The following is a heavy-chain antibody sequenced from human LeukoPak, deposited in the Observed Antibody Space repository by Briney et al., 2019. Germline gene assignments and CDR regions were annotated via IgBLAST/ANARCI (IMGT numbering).Heavy chain of an antibody. Sequence: PGGSLRLSCAASGFTFNRYNMNWVRRAPGKGLEWVSSISTSSSYIYYADSVRGRFTISRDNAKNSLYLQMNSLRVEDTAVYYCARGGAARPDFWGQGTLVTVSS. J-gene: IGHJ4*02. D-gene: IGHD6-6*01. V-gene: IGHV3-21*01. CDR3: ARGGAARPDF. CDR1: GFTFNRYN. CDR2: ISTSSSYI.